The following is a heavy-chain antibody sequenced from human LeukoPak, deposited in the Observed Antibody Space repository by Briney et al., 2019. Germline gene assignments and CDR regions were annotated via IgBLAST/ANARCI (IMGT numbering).Heavy chain of an antibody. CDR3: ARDGNYGPHNWFDP. CDR2: IYYSGST. J-gene: IGHJ5*02. V-gene: IGHV4-39*02. D-gene: IGHD3-10*01. CDR1: GFTFSSYA. Sequence: GSLRLSCAASGFTFSSYAMSWIRQPPGKGLEWIGSIYYSGSTYYNPSLKSRVTISVDTSKNQFSLKLSSVTAADTAVYYCARDGNYGPHNWFDPWGQGTLVTVSS.